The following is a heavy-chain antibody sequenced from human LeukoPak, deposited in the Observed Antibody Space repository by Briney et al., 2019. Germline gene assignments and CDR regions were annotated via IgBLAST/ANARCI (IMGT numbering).Heavy chain of an antibody. D-gene: IGHD2/OR15-2a*01. Sequence: SETLSLTCTVSGGSISSYYWSWIRQPPGKGLEWIGYIYYSGSINYNPSLKSRVTISVDTSKNQCSLKLSSVTAADTAVYYCAREIGGYWGQGTLVTVSS. V-gene: IGHV4-59*01. CDR2: IYYSGSI. J-gene: IGHJ4*02. CDR3: AREIGGY. CDR1: GGSISSYY.